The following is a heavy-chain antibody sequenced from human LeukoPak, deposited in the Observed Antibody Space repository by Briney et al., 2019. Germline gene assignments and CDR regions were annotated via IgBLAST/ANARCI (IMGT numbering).Heavy chain of an antibody. CDR3: ARLDGGGPEKAFDF. V-gene: IGHV4-39*01. Sequence: SETLSLTCSVSGGSINISSDYCRGIRQPPGKGLECIGIIYYSGSTYYNPSLKSRVTISVDTSKNQFSLKVSSVTAADTAVYYCARLDGGGPEKAFDFWGQGTLVTVSS. J-gene: IGHJ4*02. D-gene: IGHD1-14*01. CDR2: IYYSGST. CDR1: GGSINISSDY.